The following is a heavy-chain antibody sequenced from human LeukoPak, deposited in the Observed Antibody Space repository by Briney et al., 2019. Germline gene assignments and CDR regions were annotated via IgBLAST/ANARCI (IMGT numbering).Heavy chain of an antibody. CDR1: GGSFSGYY. D-gene: IGHD4-17*01. V-gene: IGHV4-34*01. CDR2: INHSGST. CDR3: ARAKYGDYGGDDY. Sequence: SETLSLTCAVYGGSFSGYYWSWIRQPPGKGLEWIGEINHSGSTNYNPSLKSRVTISVDTSKNQFSLKLSSVTAADTAVYYCARAKYGDYGGDDYWGQGTLVTVSS. J-gene: IGHJ4*02.